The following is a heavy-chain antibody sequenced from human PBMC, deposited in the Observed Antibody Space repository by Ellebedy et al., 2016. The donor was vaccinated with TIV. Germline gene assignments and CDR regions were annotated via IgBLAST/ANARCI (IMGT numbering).Heavy chain of an antibody. CDR1: GFTFSSYW. Sequence: PGGSLRLSCAASGFTFSSYWMHWVRQAPGKGLVWVSRINSDGSSTSYADSVKGRFTISRDNSKNTLYLQMNSLRAEDTAVYYCAKGGEYNLKKPFDYWGQGTLVTVSS. D-gene: IGHD1-14*01. J-gene: IGHJ4*02. CDR2: INSDGSST. V-gene: IGHV3-74*01. CDR3: AKGGEYNLKKPFDY.